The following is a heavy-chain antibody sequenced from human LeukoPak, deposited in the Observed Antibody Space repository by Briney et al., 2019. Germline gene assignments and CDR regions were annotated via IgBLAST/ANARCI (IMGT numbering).Heavy chain of an antibody. V-gene: IGHV3-23*01. J-gene: IGHJ4*02. CDR1: GFTFSSYA. CDR3: AKDGRLYGAQTQLDY. CDR2: ISGSGGST. Sequence: GGSLRLSCAASGFTFSSYAMSWVRQAPGKGLEWVSAISGSGGSTYYADSVKGRFTISRDNSKNTLYLQMNSLRAEDTAVYYCAKDGRLYGAQTQLDYWGQGTLVTVSS. D-gene: IGHD4-17*01.